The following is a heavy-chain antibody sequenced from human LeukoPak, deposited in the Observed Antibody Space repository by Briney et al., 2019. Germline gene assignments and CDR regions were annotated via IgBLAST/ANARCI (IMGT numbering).Heavy chain of an antibody. J-gene: IGHJ3*02. CDR2: IRSKANSYAT. D-gene: IGHD4-17*01. CDR1: GFIFSGSA. V-gene: IGHV3-73*01. Sequence: PGGSLRLSCAASGFIFSGSAMHWVRQASGKGLEWVGRIRSKANSYATAYAASVKGRFTISRDDSKNTAYLQMNSLKTEDTAVYYCTRQSYGDYRDAFDIWGQGTMVTVSS. CDR3: TRQSYGDYRDAFDI.